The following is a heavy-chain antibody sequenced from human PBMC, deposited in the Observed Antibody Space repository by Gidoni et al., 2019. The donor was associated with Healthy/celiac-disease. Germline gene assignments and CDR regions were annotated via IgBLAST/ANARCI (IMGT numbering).Heavy chain of an antibody. D-gene: IGHD5-18*01. CDR2: IRSKAYGGTT. Sequence: EVQLVESGGGLVQPGRSLRLSCTASGFTFGDYAMSWVRQAPGKGLEWVGFIRSKAYGGTTEYAASVKGRFTISRDDSKSIAYLQMNSLKTEDTAVYYCTRDGGRRGVDTAMAFPYWGQGTLVTVSS. V-gene: IGHV3-49*04. CDR3: TRDGGRRGVDTAMAFPY. CDR1: GFTFGDYA. J-gene: IGHJ4*02.